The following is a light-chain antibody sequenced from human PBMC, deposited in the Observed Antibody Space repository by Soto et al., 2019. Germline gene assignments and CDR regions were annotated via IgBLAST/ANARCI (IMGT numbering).Light chain of an antibody. CDR2: EGS. Sequence: QSALTQPASVSGSPGQSITISCTGTSSDVGSYNLVSWDQQHPGKAPKLMIYEGSKRPSGVSNRFSGSKSGNTASLTISGLQAEDEADYYCCSYAGSSTVVVFGGGTKLTVL. CDR3: CSYAGSSTVVV. CDR1: SSDVGSYNL. V-gene: IGLV2-23*03. J-gene: IGLJ2*01.